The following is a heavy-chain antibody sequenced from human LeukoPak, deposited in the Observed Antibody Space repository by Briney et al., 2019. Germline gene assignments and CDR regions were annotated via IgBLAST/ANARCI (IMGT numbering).Heavy chain of an antibody. D-gene: IGHD3-16*02. V-gene: IGHV3-15*01. CDR1: GFTFSNAW. Sequence: GGSLRLSCSASGFTFSNAWMRWVRQAPGKGLEWVGRIKSKTDGGTTDYAAPVKGRFTISRDDSKNTLYLQMNSLKIEDTAVYYYTTAGHTDTTFCDYVWGSYRFLRFDYWGQGILVTVSS. CDR3: TTAGHTDTTFCDYVWGSYRFLRFDY. CDR2: IKSKTDGGTT. J-gene: IGHJ4*02.